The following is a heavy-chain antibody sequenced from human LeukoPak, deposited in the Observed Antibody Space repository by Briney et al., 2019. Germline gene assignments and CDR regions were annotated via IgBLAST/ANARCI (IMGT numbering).Heavy chain of an antibody. CDR3: ARGITELDY. J-gene: IGHJ4*02. D-gene: IGHD3-10*01. V-gene: IGHV3-48*01. CDR1: GFTFSNAW. Sequence: PGGSLRLSCAASGFTFSNAWMSWVRQAPGKGLEWVSFITGSGTIIYYADSVKGRFTISRDNAKNSVYLQMNSLRAEDTAVYYCARGITELDYWGQGTLVTVSS. CDR2: ITGSGTII.